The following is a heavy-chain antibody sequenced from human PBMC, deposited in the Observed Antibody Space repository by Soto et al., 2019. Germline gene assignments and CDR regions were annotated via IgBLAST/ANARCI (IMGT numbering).Heavy chain of an antibody. J-gene: IGHJ6*02. D-gene: IGHD1-26*01. CDR1: GYTFTSYD. CDR2: MNPNSGNT. V-gene: IGHV1-8*01. Sequence: QVQLVQSGAEVKKPGASVKVSCKASGYTFTSYDINWVRQATGQGLEWMGWMNPNSGNTGYAQKFQCRVTMTRNTSISTAYMELSSLRSEDTAVYYCARGLSYSGSYWGYYYYGMDVWGQGTTVTVSS. CDR3: ARGLSYSGSYWGYYYYGMDV.